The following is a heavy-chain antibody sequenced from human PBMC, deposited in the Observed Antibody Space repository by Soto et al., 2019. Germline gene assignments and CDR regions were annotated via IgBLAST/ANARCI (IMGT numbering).Heavy chain of an antibody. CDR2: ISYDGSNK. J-gene: IGHJ4*02. D-gene: IGHD3-22*01. V-gene: IGHV3-30-3*01. CDR1: GFTFSSYA. CDR3: ARDYYYDSSGTFDY. Sequence: QVQLVESGGGVVQPGRSLRLSCAASGFTFSSYAMHWVRQAPGKELEWVAVISYDGSNKYYADSVKGRFTISRDNSKNTLYLQMNSLRADDTAVYYCARDYYYDSSGTFDYWGQGTLVTVSS.